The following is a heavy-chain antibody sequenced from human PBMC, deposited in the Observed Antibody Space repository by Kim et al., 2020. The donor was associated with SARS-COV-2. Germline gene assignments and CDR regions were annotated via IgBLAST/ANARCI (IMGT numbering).Heavy chain of an antibody. D-gene: IGHD3-22*01. Sequence: PSLKSRVTISVDTSKNQFSLKLSSVTAADTAVYYCARDFRDSSGYYAIDYWGQGTLVTVSS. CDR3: ARDFRDSSGYYAIDY. J-gene: IGHJ4*02. V-gene: IGHV4-59*01.